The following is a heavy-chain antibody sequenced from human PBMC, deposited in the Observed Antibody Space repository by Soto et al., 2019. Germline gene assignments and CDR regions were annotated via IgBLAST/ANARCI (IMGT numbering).Heavy chain of an antibody. Sequence: SETLSLTCTVSGGSISSGAYYWTWVRQHPXKGLEWIGYIYYSGSTDYNPSLKSRLTISVDPSKNQFSLKLTSVTAADTAVYYCARDRMTTVVTASGMDVWGQGTTVTVSS. CDR3: ARDRMTTVVTASGMDV. CDR1: GGSISSGAYY. CDR2: IYYSGST. V-gene: IGHV4-31*03. D-gene: IGHD4-17*01. J-gene: IGHJ6*02.